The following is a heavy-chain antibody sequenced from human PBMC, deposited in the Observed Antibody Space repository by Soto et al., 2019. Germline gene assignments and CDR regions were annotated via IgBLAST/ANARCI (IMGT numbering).Heavy chain of an antibody. D-gene: IGHD4-17*01. CDR1: GGSISRSSYY. J-gene: IGHJ4*02. V-gene: IGHV4-39*01. CDR2: IYYSGST. Sequence: QLQLQESGPGLVKPSETLSLTCTVSGGSISRSSYYWGWIRQPPGKGLEWIGSIYYSGSTYYNPSLKSRVXIXXDTSKNQFSLKLSSVTAADTAVYYCARHDYGGFGLWGQGTLVTVSS. CDR3: ARHDYGGFGL.